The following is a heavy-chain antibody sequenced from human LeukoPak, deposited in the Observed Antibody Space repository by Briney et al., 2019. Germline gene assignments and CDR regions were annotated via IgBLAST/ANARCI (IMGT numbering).Heavy chain of an antibody. J-gene: IGHJ4*02. CDR2: IKQDGSEK. CDR1: GFTFSSYW. Sequence: GGSLRLSCAASGFTFSSYWMSWVRQAPGKGLEWVANIKQDGSEKYYVDSVKGRFTIPRDNAKNSLYLQMNSLRAEDTAVYYCARDENIAVAGTPADYWGQGTLVTVSS. V-gene: IGHV3-7*01. D-gene: IGHD6-19*01. CDR3: ARDENIAVAGTPADY.